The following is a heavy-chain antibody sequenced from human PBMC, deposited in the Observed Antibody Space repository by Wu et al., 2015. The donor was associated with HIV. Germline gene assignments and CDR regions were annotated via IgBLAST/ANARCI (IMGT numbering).Heavy chain of an antibody. CDR2: MNPRSGNT. CDR3: ARQRAYTSGWYIFDY. Sequence: QVQLVQSGAEVKKPGASVKVSCKASGYTFTGYYIYWVRQAPGQGLEWMGWMNPRSGNTGYAQKFQGRVTMTRDTSISTANMELSSLRSEDTAVYYCARQRAYTSGWYIFDYWGQGTLVTVSS. V-gene: IGHV1-8*02. D-gene: IGHD6-19*01. CDR1: GYTFTGYY. J-gene: IGHJ4*02.